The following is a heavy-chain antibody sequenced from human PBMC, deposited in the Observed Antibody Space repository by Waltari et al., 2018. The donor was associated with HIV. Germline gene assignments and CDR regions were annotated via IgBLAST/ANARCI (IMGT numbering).Heavy chain of an antibody. V-gene: IGHV1-69*01. CDR3: ARNGDYAPAY. Sequence: QEQLVQCGAEVKKPGPSVKVSCRASGAHFRTYTISWGRQAPGQGLEWMGGITPIFKTTKYAQKFQGRVTLTADESTRTTYMELTSLRSDDTAMYYCARNGDYAPAYWGQGTLVTVSS. D-gene: IGHD4-17*01. CDR2: ITPIFKTT. CDR1: GAHFRTYT. J-gene: IGHJ4*02.